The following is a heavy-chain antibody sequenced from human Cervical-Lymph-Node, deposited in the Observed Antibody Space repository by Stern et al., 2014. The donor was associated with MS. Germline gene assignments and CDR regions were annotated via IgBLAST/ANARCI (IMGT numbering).Heavy chain of an antibody. J-gene: IGHJ4*02. V-gene: IGHV1-69*01. CDR2: IFPIFGAT. CDR3: ARVRCPNGVCYPRLDF. D-gene: IGHD2-8*01. CDR1: GGTLNTSA. Sequence: VQLLQSGPEVKKPGSSVKVSCQASGGTLNTSAINWVRQAPGQGLEWMGVIFPIFGATNYAQRFQGRLTITADESTTTAYMELNNLMSEDTAIYYCARVRCPNGVCYPRLDFWGQGVLVTVSS.